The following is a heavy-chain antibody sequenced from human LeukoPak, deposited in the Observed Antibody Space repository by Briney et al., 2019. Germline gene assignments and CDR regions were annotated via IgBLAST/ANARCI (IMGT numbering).Heavy chain of an antibody. CDR3: ARWFRGYKDAFDI. CDR1: GGSISSYY. Sequence: PSETLSLTCTVSGGSISSYYWGWIRQPPGKGLEWIGSIYYSGSTYYKPSLKSRVTISVDTSKNQFSLKLSSVTAADTAVYYCARWFRGYKDAFDIWGQGTMVTVSS. D-gene: IGHD5-18*01. CDR2: IYYSGST. V-gene: IGHV4-39*01. J-gene: IGHJ3*02.